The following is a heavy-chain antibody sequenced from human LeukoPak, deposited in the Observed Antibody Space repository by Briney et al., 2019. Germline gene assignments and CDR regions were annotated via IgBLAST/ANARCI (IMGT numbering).Heavy chain of an antibody. D-gene: IGHD4-17*01. CDR3: VRARTGGDYKSPTFDY. Sequence: ASETLSLTCTVSGGSISSGGYYWSWIRQHPGKGLEWIGYIYYSGSTYYNPSLKSRVTISVDTSKNQFSLKLSSVTAADTAVYYCVRARTGGDYKSPTFDYWGQGTLVTVSS. J-gene: IGHJ4*02. V-gene: IGHV4-31*03. CDR1: GGSISSGGYY. CDR2: IYYSGST.